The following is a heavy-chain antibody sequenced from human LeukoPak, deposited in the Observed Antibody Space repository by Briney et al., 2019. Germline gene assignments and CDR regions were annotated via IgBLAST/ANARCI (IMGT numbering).Heavy chain of an antibody. Sequence: GGSLRLSCAASGFTFSAYNMNWVRQAPGKGLEWVSSITNNGVHTYYTDSVKGRFTISRDNANNSLYLQMNSLSAEDTAIYYCARQPQVAHFDYWGQGTLVSVSS. V-gene: IGHV3-21*01. J-gene: IGHJ4*02. CDR2: ITNNGVHT. D-gene: IGHD2-15*01. CDR1: GFTFSAYN. CDR3: ARQPQVAHFDY.